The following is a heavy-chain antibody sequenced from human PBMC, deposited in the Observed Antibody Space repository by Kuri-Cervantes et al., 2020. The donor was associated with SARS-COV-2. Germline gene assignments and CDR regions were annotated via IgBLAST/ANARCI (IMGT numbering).Heavy chain of an antibody. Sequence: KISCKASGGTFSSYAISWVRQAPGQGLEWMGRIIPIFGTANYAQKFQGRATITADESTSTAYMELSSLRSEDTAVYYCAREQPDATFSDYWGQGTLVTVSS. CDR1: GGTFSSYA. CDR2: IIPIFGTA. CDR3: AREQPDATFSDY. J-gene: IGHJ4*02. V-gene: IGHV1-69*15. D-gene: IGHD6-13*01.